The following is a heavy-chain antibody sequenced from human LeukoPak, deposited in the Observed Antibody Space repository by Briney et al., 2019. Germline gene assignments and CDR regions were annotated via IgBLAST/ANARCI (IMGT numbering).Heavy chain of an antibody. CDR1: RFAVSDNY. D-gene: IGHD4-17*01. Sequence: GGSLRLSCAVSRFAVSDNYMTWVRQAPGKGLEWVSAISGSGGSTYYADSVKGRFTISRDNSKNTLYLQMNSLRAEDTAVYYCAPLLPYGDYVEDYWGQGTLVTVSS. CDR3: APLLPYGDYVEDY. CDR2: ISGSGGST. V-gene: IGHV3-23*01. J-gene: IGHJ4*02.